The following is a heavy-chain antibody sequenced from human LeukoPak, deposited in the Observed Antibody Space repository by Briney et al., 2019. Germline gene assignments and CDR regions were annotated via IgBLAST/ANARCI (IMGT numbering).Heavy chain of an antibody. J-gene: IGHJ4*02. Sequence: AGGSLRLSCAASGFTFRSYDMTWVRQAPGKGMGRVSYISSSGSTIDYADSVKGRFTISRDNAKNSLYLQMNSLRAEDTAVYYCARGTVSGSRVFDYWGQGTLVTVSS. V-gene: IGHV3-48*03. CDR3: ARGTVSGSRVFDY. CDR1: GFTFRSYD. D-gene: IGHD1-26*01. CDR2: ISSSGSTI.